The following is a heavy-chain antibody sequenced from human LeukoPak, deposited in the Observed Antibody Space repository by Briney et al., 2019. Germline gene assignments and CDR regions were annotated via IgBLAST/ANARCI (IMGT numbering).Heavy chain of an antibody. V-gene: IGHV1-69*13. D-gene: IGHD2-2*01. Sequence: GASVKVSCKPSGGTFSSYATSWVRQAPGQGLEWMGGIIPIFGTANYAQKFQGRVTITADESTSTAYMELSSLRSEDTAVYYCARYVPDEINDPGAYYYYYYMDVWGKGTTVTVSS. CDR2: IIPIFGTA. CDR1: GGTFSSYA. CDR3: ARYVPDEINDPGAYYYYYYMDV. J-gene: IGHJ6*03.